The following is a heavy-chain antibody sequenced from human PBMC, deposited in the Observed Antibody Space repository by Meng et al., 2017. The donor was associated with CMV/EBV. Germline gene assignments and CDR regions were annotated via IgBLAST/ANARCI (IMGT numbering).Heavy chain of an antibody. CDR1: GYTFTSYD. Sequence: ASVKVSCKASGYTFTSYDINWVRQATGQGLEWMGWMNPNSGNTGYAQKFQGRVTVTRNTSISTAYMELSSLRSEDTAVYYCARGRFWSGYQRRGYYYGMDVWGQGTTVTVSS. V-gene: IGHV1-8*01. D-gene: IGHD3-3*01. J-gene: IGHJ6*02. CDR3: ARGRFWSGYQRRGYYYGMDV. CDR2: MNPNSGNT.